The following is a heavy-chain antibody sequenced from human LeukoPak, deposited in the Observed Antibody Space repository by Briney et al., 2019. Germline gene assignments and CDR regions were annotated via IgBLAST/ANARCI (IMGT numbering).Heavy chain of an antibody. J-gene: IGHJ4*02. CDR2: IYYSGGT. Sequence: PSETLSLTCTVSGGSISSYYWSWIRQPPGKGLEWIGYIYYSGGTNYNPSLKSRVTISVDTSKNQFSLKLSSVTAADTAVYYCARTGTGYSHGHFDYWGQGNLVTVSS. CDR3: ARTGTGYSHGHFDY. CDR1: GGSISSYY. D-gene: IGHD5-18*01. V-gene: IGHV4-59*01.